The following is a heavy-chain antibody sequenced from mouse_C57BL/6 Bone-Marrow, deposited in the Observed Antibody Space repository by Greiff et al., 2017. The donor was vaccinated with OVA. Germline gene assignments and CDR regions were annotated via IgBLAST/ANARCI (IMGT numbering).Heavy chain of an antibody. CDR1: GFTFSSYA. V-gene: IGHV5-4*01. D-gene: IGHD4-1*01. CDR2: ISDGGSYT. Sequence: EVQLVESGGGLVKPGGSLKLSCAASGFTFSSYAMSWVRQTPEKRLEWVATISDGGSYTYYPDNVKGRFTISRDNAKNNLYLQMSHLKSEDTAMYYGAREFPPLTLDYWGQGTTLTVSS. CDR3: AREFPPLTLDY. J-gene: IGHJ2*01.